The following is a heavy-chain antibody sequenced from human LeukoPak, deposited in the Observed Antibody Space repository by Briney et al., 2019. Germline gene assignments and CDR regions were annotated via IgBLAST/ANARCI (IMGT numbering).Heavy chain of an antibody. CDR1: GVTFDDYA. Sequence: GGSLRLSCAASGVTFDDYAMHWGRDAPGEGLEWGSLISGDGVSTYYADSVRGRFTISRDNSKNSLYLQMNSLRTEDPALYYCAKDQSERGYSYGEIDYWGQGTLVTVSS. D-gene: IGHD5-18*01. J-gene: IGHJ4*02. CDR2: ISGDGVST. CDR3: AKDQSERGYSYGEIDY. V-gene: IGHV3-43*02.